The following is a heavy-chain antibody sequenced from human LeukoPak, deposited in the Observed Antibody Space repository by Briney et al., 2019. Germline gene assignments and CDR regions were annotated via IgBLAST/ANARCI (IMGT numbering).Heavy chain of an antibody. CDR3: ARDKSSFYSESGSKFDY. J-gene: IGHJ4*02. CDR1: GFTFSSYS. Sequence: SGGSLRLSCAASGFTFSSYSMSWVRQSPGKGPEWVANINQDGSEIYYVDSVKGRFTISRDNAKNSLYLQMNSLRVEDTAVYYCARDKSSFYSESGSKFDYWGQGTLVTVSS. CDR2: INQDGSEI. V-gene: IGHV3-7*01. D-gene: IGHD3-10*01.